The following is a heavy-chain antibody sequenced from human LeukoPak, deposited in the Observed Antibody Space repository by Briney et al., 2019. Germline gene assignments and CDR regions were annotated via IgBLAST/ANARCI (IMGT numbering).Heavy chain of an antibody. CDR1: GYTFTSYD. CDR2: MNPNSGNT. D-gene: IGHD3-10*01. CDR3: ARAHYGSGSYFFDY. Sequence: ASVKVSCKAFGYTFTSYDINWVRQATGQGLEWMGWMNPNSGNTGYAQKFQGRVTMTRNTSISTAYMELSSLRSEDTAVYYCARAHYGSGSYFFDYWGQGTLVTVSS. V-gene: IGHV1-8*01. J-gene: IGHJ4*02.